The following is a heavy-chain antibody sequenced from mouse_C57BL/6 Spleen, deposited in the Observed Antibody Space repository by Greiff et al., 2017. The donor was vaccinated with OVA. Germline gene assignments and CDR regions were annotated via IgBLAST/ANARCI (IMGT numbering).Heavy chain of an antibody. CDR3: ARGTTVVGNFDY. J-gene: IGHJ2*01. CDR2: IYPGSGST. D-gene: IGHD1-1*01. V-gene: IGHV1-55*01. CDR1: GYTFTSYW. Sequence: QVQLQQPGAELVKPGASVKMSCKASGYTFTSYWITWVKQRPGQGLEWIGDIYPGSGSTNYNEKFKSKATLTVDTSSSTAYMQLSSLTSEDSAVYYCARGTTVVGNFDYWGQGTTLTVSS.